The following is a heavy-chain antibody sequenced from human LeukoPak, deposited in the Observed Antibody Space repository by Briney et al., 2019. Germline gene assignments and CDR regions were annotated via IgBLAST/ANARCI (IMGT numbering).Heavy chain of an antibody. Sequence: GGSLRLSCAASGFSLTTYEMNWVRQAPGKGLEWVSYISSSGDSIYYADSVKGRFTISRDDAKNSLSLQMNSLRAEDTAIYYCARDRRVGATWSVGAFDIWGQGTTVTVSS. CDR3: ARDRRVGATWSVGAFDI. J-gene: IGHJ3*02. CDR1: GFSLTTYE. V-gene: IGHV3-48*03. CDR2: ISSSGDSI. D-gene: IGHD1-26*01.